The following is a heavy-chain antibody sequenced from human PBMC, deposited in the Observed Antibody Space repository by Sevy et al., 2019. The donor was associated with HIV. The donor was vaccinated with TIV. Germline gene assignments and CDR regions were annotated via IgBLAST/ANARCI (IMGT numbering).Heavy chain of an antibody. Sequence: GGSLRLSCAASGFTFSSYARSWVRQAPGKGLEWVSAISGSGGSTYYADSVKGRFTISRDNSKNTLYLQMNSLRAEDTAVYYCAKDGKPVLLWFGESEGVRGTDYYYYMDVWGKGTTVTVSS. D-gene: IGHD3-10*01. V-gene: IGHV3-23*01. J-gene: IGHJ6*03. CDR2: ISGSGGST. CDR1: GFTFSSYA. CDR3: AKDGKPVLLWFGESEGVRGTDYYYYMDV.